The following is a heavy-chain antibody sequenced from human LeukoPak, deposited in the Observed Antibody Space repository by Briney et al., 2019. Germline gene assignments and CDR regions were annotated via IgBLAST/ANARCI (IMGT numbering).Heavy chain of an antibody. J-gene: IGHJ4*02. CDR2: TNPNSGGT. CDR3: ARNYYGSGRRGDLNY. Sequence: ASVKVSCKASGYTFTGYYMHWVRQAPGQGLEWMGWTNPNSGGTNYAQKFQGRVTMTRDTSISTAYMELSRLRSDDTAVYYCARNYYGSGRRGDLNYWGQGTLVTVSS. D-gene: IGHD3-10*01. CDR1: GYTFTGYY. V-gene: IGHV1-2*02.